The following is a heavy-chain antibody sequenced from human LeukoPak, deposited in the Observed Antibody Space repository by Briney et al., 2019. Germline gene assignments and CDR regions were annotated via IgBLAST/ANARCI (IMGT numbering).Heavy chain of an antibody. J-gene: IGHJ6*03. CDR1: GYSINSGCY. V-gene: IGHV4-38-2*01. D-gene: IGHD2-15*01. CDR2: IYHSGST. CDR3: ARGVVVSPAPLYYMDV. Sequence: SEALSLSCAVSGYSINSGCYWGWLRQPPGRGLEWIGSIYHSGSTYYNPSLTSRVTMSVDTSKNQFSLKLSSVTAADTAVYYCARGVVVSPAPLYYMDVWGKGATVTVSS.